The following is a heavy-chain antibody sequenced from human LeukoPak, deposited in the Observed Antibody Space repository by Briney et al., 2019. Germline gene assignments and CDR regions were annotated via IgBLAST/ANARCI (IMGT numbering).Heavy chain of an antibody. J-gene: IGHJ4*02. CDR3: ARDPEIYCSGGSCIDY. D-gene: IGHD2-15*01. V-gene: IGHV1-69*10. CDR2: IIPILGTA. CDR1: GGTFSSYA. Sequence: SVKVSCKASGGTFSSYAISWVRQAPGQGLEWMGGIIPILGTANYAQKFQGRVTITADKSTSTAYMELSSLRSEDTAVYYCARDPEIYCSGGSCIDYWGQGTLVTVSS.